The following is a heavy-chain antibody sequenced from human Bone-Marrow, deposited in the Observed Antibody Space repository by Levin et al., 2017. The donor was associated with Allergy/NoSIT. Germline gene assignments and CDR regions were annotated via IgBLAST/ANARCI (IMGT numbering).Heavy chain of an antibody. V-gene: IGHV1-8*01. J-gene: IGHJ6*02. CDR2: MNPNSGNT. Sequence: ASVKVSCKASGYTFTSYDINWVRQATGQGLEWMGWMNPNSGNTGYAQKFQGRVTMTRNTSISTAYMELSSLRSEDTAVYYCARAYGGNSFRYYYGMDVWGQGTTVTVSS. D-gene: IGHD4-23*01. CDR1: GYTFTSYD. CDR3: ARAYGGNSFRYYYGMDV.